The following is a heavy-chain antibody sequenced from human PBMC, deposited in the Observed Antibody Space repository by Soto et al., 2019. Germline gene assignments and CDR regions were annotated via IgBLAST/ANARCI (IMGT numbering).Heavy chain of an antibody. Sequence: EVQLLESGGGLVQPGGSLRLSCVASGFTFSSYAMSWVRQAPGRGLECVSSIDGSGAGTYYSDSGRVRFTISRDNSKNTXDLQXDSLRAEDTAVYYCAKGDILTGSRQGWDYWG. CDR3: AKGDILTGSRQGWDY. CDR2: IDGSGAGT. V-gene: IGHV3-23*01. J-gene: IGHJ4*01. CDR1: GFTFSSYA. D-gene: IGHD3-9*01.